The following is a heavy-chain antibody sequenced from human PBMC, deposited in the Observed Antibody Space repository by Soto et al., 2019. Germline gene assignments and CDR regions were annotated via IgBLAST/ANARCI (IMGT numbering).Heavy chain of an antibody. J-gene: IGHJ4*02. CDR1: GFTFGDYA. CDR2: IRSKAYGGTT. D-gene: IGHD3-9*01. CDR3: TRDGMDYDILTGSHFDY. Sequence: PGGSLRLSCTASGFTFGDYAMSWVRQAPGKGLEWVGFIRSKAYGGTTEYAASVKGRFTISRDDSKSIAYLQMNSLKTEDTAVYYCTRDGMDYDILTGSHFDYWGQGTLVTVSS. V-gene: IGHV3-49*04.